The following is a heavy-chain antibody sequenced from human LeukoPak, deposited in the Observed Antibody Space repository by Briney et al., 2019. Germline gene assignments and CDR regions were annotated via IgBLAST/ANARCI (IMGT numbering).Heavy chain of an antibody. CDR3: ARETGGDHGGYYFDY. J-gene: IGHJ4*02. CDR1: GGSFSGYY. CDR2: INHSGST. D-gene: IGHD4-23*01. Sequence: SETLSLTCAVYGGSFSGYYWSWIRQPPGKGLEWIGEINHSGSTNYNPSLKCRVTISVDTSKNQFSLKLSSVTAADTAVYYCARETGGDHGGYYFDYWGQGTLVTVSS. V-gene: IGHV4-34*01.